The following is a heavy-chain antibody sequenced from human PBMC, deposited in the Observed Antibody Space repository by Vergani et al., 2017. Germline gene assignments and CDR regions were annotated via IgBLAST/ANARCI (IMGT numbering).Heavy chain of an antibody. CDR2: IYHSGRT. CDR3: ARGRSYYGSGSYLDY. Sequence: QVQLQESGPGLVKPPGTLSLTCAVSGGSISSSNWWSWVRQPPGKGLEWIGEIYHSGRTNYNPSLKSRVTISVDKSKNQFSMKLSSVTAEDTAVYYCARGRSYYGSGSYLDYWGQGTLVTVSS. V-gene: IGHV4-4*03. J-gene: IGHJ4*02. CDR1: GGSISSSNW. D-gene: IGHD3-10*01.